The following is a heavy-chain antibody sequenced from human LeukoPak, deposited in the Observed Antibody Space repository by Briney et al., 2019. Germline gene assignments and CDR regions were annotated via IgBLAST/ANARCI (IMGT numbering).Heavy chain of an antibody. V-gene: IGHV5-51*01. J-gene: IGHJ4*02. Sequence: GESLNISCKGSGSCFTGYWIGWVRQMPGKGLEGMGIIYPGESDTIDGPSFQGQVTIAADTSIGTAYLQWSSLKASDTAIYYCARQLGERTVNWNDFDYWGQGTLVTVPS. CDR2: IYPGESDT. CDR3: ARQLGERTVNWNDFDY. D-gene: IGHD1-1*01. CDR1: GSCFTGYW.